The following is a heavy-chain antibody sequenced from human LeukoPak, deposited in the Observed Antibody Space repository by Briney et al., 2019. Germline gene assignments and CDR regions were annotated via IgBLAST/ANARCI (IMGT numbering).Heavy chain of an antibody. D-gene: IGHD3-10*01. V-gene: IGHV4-61*02. Sequence: SETLSLTCAVSGGSISSGGYSWSWIRQPAGKGLEWIGRIYTSGSTNYNPSLKSRVTMSVDTSKNQFSLKLSSVTAADTAVYYCARGVRGSGSFDYWGQGTLVTVSS. CDR2: IYTSGST. CDR1: GGSISSGGYS. J-gene: IGHJ4*02. CDR3: ARGVRGSGSFDY.